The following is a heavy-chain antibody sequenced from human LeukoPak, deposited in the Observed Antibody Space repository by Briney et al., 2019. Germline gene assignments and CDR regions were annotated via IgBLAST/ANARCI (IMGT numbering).Heavy chain of an antibody. D-gene: IGHD2-8*01. CDR3: VRGLGYGTGPVDY. CDR2: IYSDGTT. V-gene: IGHV3-53*01. Sequence: PGGSLRLSCAASGFTVSSNYMTWVRQAPGKGLEWVSVIYSDGTTYYADSVKGRFTVSRDNSKNTVYLQMKSLRVEDTAMYHCVRGLGYGTGPVDYWGQGTLVTVFS. J-gene: IGHJ4*02. CDR1: GFTVSSNY.